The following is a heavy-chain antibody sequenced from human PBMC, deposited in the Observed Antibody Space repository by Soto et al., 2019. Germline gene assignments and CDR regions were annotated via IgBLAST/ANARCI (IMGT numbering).Heavy chain of an antibody. CDR1: GFTFSDSS. CDR2: ISGSSSDT. D-gene: IGHD3-10*01. V-gene: IGHV3-11*05. CDR3: ARSARVFES. J-gene: IGHJ4*02. Sequence: VPLVESGGGLVKPGGSLRLSCAASGFTFSDSSMSWIRQAPGKGLECLSYISGSSSDTNYADSVKGRFTVSRDNAKNSLYLQMDSLRVEDTAVYYCARSARVFESWGQGTLVTVSS.